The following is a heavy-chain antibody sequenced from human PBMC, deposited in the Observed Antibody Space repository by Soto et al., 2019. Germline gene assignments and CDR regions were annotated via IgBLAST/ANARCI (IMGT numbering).Heavy chain of an antibody. CDR3: ARYSSGWWAYDY. Sequence: KTSETLSLTCTVSVSGGSISSYYWSWIRQPPGKGLEWIGYIYYSGSTNYNPSLKSRVTISVDTSKNQFSLKLSSVTAADTAVYYCARYSSGWWAYDYWGQGTLVTVSS. CDR1: GGSISSYY. J-gene: IGHJ4*02. CDR2: IYYSGST. V-gene: IGHV4-59*01. D-gene: IGHD6-19*01.